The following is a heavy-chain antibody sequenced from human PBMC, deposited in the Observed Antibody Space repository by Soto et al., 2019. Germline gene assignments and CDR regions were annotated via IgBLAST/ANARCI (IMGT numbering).Heavy chain of an antibody. J-gene: IGHJ4*02. CDR2: ISGSGGST. CDR3: AKDRNLVVVAATLGY. Sequence: GGSLRLSCAASVLTFSSYAMSWVRQAPGKGLEWVSAISGSGGSTYYADSVKGRFTISRDNSKNTLYLQMNSLRAEDTAVYYCAKDRNLVVVAATLGYWGQGTLVTVSS. CDR1: VLTFSSYA. D-gene: IGHD2-15*01. V-gene: IGHV3-23*01.